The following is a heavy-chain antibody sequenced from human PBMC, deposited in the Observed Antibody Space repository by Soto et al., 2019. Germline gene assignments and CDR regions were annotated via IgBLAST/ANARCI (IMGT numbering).Heavy chain of an antibody. J-gene: IGHJ4*02. CDR3: ARQKVDASDY. V-gene: IGHV1-8*02. CDR1: CFTFSSYG. Sequence: GASVKVSCQASCFTFSSYGISWVRQAPGQGLEWMGWMNPNSGNTGYAQKFQGRVTMTRNTSISTAYMELSSLRSEDTAVYYCARQKVDASDYWGQGTLVTVSS. D-gene: IGHD2-15*01. CDR2: MNPNSGNT.